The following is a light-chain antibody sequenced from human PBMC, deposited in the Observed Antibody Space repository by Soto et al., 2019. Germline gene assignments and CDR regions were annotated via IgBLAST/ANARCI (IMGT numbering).Light chain of an antibody. CDR2: KAS. CDR1: QSISSW. Sequence: DIQMTQSPSTLSASVGDRVIIICRASQSISSWLAWYQQKPGKAPKLLIYKASSLESGVPSRFRGSGSGTEFTLTISSLQPDDFATYYCQQYNSYLWTFGQGTKVEIK. CDR3: QQYNSYLWT. V-gene: IGKV1-5*03. J-gene: IGKJ1*01.